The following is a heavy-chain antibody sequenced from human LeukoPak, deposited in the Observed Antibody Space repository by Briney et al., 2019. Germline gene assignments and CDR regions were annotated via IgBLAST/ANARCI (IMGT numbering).Heavy chain of an antibody. CDR1: GYRFTNYW. Sequence: GESLNISCKGSGYRFTNYWIGWVRQMPGKSLEWMGMIYPGDSDTRYRPSFQGQVTISADKSISTAYLQWSSLKASDTAMYYCARRSGPLVYFFFDYWGQGTLVTVSS. D-gene: IGHD6-13*01. J-gene: IGHJ4*02. CDR2: IYPGDSDT. CDR3: ARRSGPLVYFFFDY. V-gene: IGHV5-51*01.